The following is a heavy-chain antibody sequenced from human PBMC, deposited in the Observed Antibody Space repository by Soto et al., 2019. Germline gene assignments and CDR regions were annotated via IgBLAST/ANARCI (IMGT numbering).Heavy chain of an antibody. Sequence: GGSLRLSCAASGFTFSSYAMSWVRQAPGKGLEWVSAISGSGGSTYYADSVKGRFTISRDNSKNTLYLQMNSLRAEDTAVYYCAREQNYDFWSGYYHSPYYFDYWGQGTLVTV. CDR2: ISGSGGST. D-gene: IGHD3-3*01. CDR1: GFTFSSYA. J-gene: IGHJ4*02. CDR3: AREQNYDFWSGYYHSPYYFDY. V-gene: IGHV3-23*01.